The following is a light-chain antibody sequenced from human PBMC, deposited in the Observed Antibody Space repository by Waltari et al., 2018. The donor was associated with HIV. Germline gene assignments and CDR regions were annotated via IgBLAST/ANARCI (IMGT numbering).Light chain of an antibody. CDR1: SSDVGDNDY. CDR3: TSYAGRDNLV. V-gene: IGLV2-8*01. J-gene: IGLJ2*01. Sequence: QSALTQPPSASGSPGQSVTISCTGTSSDVGDNDYVSWYQQHPGKDPKVMIYEVSKRPSGVPDRFSGSKSGNTASLTVSGLQAEDEADYFCTSYAGRDNLVFGGGTKLTV. CDR2: EVS.